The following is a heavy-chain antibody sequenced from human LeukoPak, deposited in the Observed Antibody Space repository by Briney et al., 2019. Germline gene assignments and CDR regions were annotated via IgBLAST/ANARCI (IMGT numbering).Heavy chain of an antibody. Sequence: GGSLRLSCAASGFTVSNNYMSWVRQAPGKGLEWVSVIYSGDGTFYSDSVKGRFTISRDNSKNTLYLQMNSLRAEDTAVYYCAKAGKPQVSYIVVVTAIGYWGQGTLVTVSS. CDR2: IYSGDGT. CDR1: GFTVSNNY. CDR3: AKAGKPQVSYIVVVTAIGY. D-gene: IGHD2-21*02. J-gene: IGHJ4*02. V-gene: IGHV3-53*01.